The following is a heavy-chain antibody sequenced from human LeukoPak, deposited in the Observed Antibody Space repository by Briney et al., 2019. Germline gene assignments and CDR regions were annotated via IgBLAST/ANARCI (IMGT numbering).Heavy chain of an antibody. J-gene: IGHJ4*02. Sequence: PGGSLRLSCAASGFTFSAYSVNWVRQAPGRGLEWVSYISSSSGTIYYADSVKGRFTISRDNAKNSLYLQMNRLRDEDTAVYYCARDTTSNWYWINWGQGTLVTVSS. V-gene: IGHV3-48*02. D-gene: IGHD6-13*01. CDR1: GFTFSAYS. CDR3: ARDTTSNWYWIN. CDR2: ISSSSGTI.